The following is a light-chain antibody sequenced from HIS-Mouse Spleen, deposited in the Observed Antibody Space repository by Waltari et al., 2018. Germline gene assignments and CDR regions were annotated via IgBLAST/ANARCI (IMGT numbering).Light chain of an antibody. CDR1: SSDAGGYNY. CDR3: SSYTSSSTLV. J-gene: IGLJ3*02. V-gene: IGLV2-14*03. CDR2: DVS. Sequence: QSALTQAASVSGSPGQSITISCTGRSSDAGGYNYVPWYQQHPGKAPKLMIYDVSNRPQVVSSRFSGYKSGNTSSLTISGLQAEDEADYYCSSYTSSSTLVFGGGTKLTVL.